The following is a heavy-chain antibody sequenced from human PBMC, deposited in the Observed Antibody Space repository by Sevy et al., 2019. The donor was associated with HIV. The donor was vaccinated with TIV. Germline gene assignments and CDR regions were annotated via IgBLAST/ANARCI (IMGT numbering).Heavy chain of an antibody. CDR1: GFTFSSFE. Sequence: GGSLRLSCAASGFTFSSFEMNWVRQAPGKGLEWVSYISSSGDTTDYADSVRDRFTISRDNAKKSLYLQMNSLRAEDTAIYYCAKRGGQYDLGMDVWGQGTTVTVSS. CDR3: AKRGGQYDLGMDV. J-gene: IGHJ6*02. D-gene: IGHD3-3*01. V-gene: IGHV3-48*03. CDR2: ISSSGDTT.